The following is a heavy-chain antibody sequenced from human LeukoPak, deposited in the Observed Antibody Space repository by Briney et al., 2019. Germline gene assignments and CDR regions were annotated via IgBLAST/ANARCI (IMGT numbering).Heavy chain of an antibody. CDR2: IAGSGDSS. CDR1: GITFTSYA. J-gene: IGHJ2*01. D-gene: IGHD2-21*02. V-gene: IGHV3-23*01. CDR3: ARDRYCGGDCYYWHFDL. Sequence: GGSLRLSCAASGITFTSYAMTWVRQAPGEGLEWVSSIAGSGDSSYYADSVKGRFIISRDNSKDTLYLQMNNLRVEDTAVYYCARDRYCGGDCYYWHFDLWGRGTLVTVSS.